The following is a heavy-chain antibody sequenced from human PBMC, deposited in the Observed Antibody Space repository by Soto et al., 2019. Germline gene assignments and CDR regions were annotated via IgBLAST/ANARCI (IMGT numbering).Heavy chain of an antibody. J-gene: IGHJ4*02. CDR3: ARVRHGWTFFDY. D-gene: IGHD6-19*01. CDR1: GGSVRSFF. CDR2: LYYSGST. Sequence: SEALSLTWTVSGGSVRSFFWSWIRQPPGKGLEWIGYLYYSGSTHYSPSLKSRVTISVDTSKNQFSLKLNSVTAADTAVYYCARVRHGWTFFDYWSQGTLVTVSS. V-gene: IGHV4-59*02.